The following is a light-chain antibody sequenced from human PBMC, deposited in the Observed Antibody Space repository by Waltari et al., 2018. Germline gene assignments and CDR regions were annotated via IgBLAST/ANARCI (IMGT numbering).Light chain of an antibody. V-gene: IGLV2-11*01. CDR1: SSDVGGYDF. CDR3: CSYAVTSSSYV. J-gene: IGLJ1*01. CDR2: DVT. Sequence: QSVLTQPPSVSGSPGHSVTISCTGTSSDVGGYDFVSWYQQDPGKAPKLLIFDVTKRPSGVPSLFSASKSGNTSSLTISGLQAEDEADYYCCSYAVTSSSYVFGGGTKVIV.